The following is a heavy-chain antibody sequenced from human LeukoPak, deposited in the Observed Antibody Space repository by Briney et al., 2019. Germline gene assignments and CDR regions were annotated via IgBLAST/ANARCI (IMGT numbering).Heavy chain of an antibody. V-gene: IGHV3-33*01. CDR2: IWYDGSNK. CDR3: ARWDILTGYYY. D-gene: IGHD3-9*01. CDR1: GFTFSSYG. J-gene: IGHJ4*02. Sequence: GSLRLSCAASGFTFSSYGMHLVRQAPGKGLEWVAVIWYDGSNKYYADSVKGRFTISRDNSKNTLYLQMNSLRAEDTAVYYCARWDILTGYYYWGPGTLVTVSS.